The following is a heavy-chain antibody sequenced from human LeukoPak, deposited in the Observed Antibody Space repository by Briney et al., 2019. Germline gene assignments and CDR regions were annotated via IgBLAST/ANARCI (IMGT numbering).Heavy chain of an antibody. CDR2: IYPGDSDT. J-gene: IGHJ3*02. D-gene: IGHD3-9*01. CDR3: ASAPYDILTGYYSIAFDI. V-gene: IGHV5-51*01. Sequence: GESLKISCKGSGYSFTSYWIGWVRQMPGKGLEWMGIIYPGDSDTRYSPSFQGQVTISADKSISTAYLQWSSLKASDTAMYYCASAPYDILTGYYSIAFDIWGQGTMVTVSS. CDR1: GYSFTSYW.